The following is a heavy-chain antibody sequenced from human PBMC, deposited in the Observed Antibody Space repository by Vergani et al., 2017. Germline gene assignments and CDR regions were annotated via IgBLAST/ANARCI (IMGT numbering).Heavy chain of an antibody. V-gene: IGHV4-34*01. CDR1: GGSFSGYY. CDR3: ARPNRRYCSGGSCYASRYFQH. D-gene: IGHD2-15*01. CDR2: INHSGST. J-gene: IGHJ1*01. Sequence: QVQLQQWGAELLKPSETLSLTCAVYGGSFSGYYWSWIRQPPGKGLEWIGEINHSGSTNDNPSLKSRVTISVDTSKNQLSLKLSSVTAADTAVYYCARPNRRYCSGGSCYASRYFQHWGQGTLVTVSS.